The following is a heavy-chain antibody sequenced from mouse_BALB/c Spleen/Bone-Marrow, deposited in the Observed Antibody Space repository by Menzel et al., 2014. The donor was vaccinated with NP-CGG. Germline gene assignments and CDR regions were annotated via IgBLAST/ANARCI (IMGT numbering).Heavy chain of an antibody. D-gene: IGHD2-3*01. V-gene: IGHV1S81*02. J-gene: IGHJ1*01. CDR1: GYTFTSYW. Sequence: QVQLQQSGAELVKPGASVKLSCKSSGYTFTSYWMHWVKQRPGQGLEWIGEIIPSNGRTNYSEKFKSKATLTVDKSSNTAYMQLSSLTSEDSAVYYCARWLLQYFDVWGAGTTVTVSS. CDR3: ARWLLQYFDV. CDR2: IIPSNGRT.